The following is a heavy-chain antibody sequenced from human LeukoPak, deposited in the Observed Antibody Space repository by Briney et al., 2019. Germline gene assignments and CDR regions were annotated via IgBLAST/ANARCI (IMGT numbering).Heavy chain of an antibody. CDR2: IYYSGST. V-gene: IGHV4-61*01. Sequence: PSETLSLTCTDSGGSVSSGSYYWSWIRQPPGKGLEWIGYIYYSGSTNYNPSLKSRVTISVDTSKNQFSLKLSSVTAADTAVYYCASYRGPSPLLYNWFDPWGQGTLVTVSS. J-gene: IGHJ5*02. CDR1: GGSVSSGSYY. CDR3: ASYRGPSPLLYNWFDP. D-gene: IGHD2-15*01.